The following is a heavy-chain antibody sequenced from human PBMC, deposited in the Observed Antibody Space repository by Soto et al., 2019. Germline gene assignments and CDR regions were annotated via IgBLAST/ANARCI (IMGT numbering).Heavy chain of an antibody. CDR1: GFTFSSYG. D-gene: IGHD3-16*01. Sequence: GGSLRLSCAASGFTFSSYGMHWVRQAPGKGLEWVAFIRNNSSNIYYADSVKGRFTISRDNAKNSLYLQMNSLRAEDTAVYYCARLSREYYIWGSLGTSLDFWGQGTLVTVSS. V-gene: IGHV3-33*01. J-gene: IGHJ4*02. CDR2: IRNNSSNI. CDR3: ARLSREYYIWGSLGTSLDF.